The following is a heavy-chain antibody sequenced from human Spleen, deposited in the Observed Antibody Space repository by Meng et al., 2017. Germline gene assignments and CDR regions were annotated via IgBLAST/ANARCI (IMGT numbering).Heavy chain of an antibody. D-gene: IGHD4-17*01. J-gene: IGHJ4*01. CDR3: ERVFRGYGDYGLGY. Sequence: ASVKVSCKASGYTFTGYYMHWVRQAPGQGLEWMGRINPNSGSTNYAQKFQGRVTMTRDTSISTAYMELSRLSSDDTAVYYCERVFRGYGDYGLGYWGHGTQVTVSS. CDR1: GYTFTGYY. V-gene: IGHV1-2*06. CDR2: INPNSGST.